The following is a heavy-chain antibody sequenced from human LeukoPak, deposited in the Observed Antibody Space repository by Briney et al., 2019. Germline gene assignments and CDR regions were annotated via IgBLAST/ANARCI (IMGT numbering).Heavy chain of an antibody. Sequence: ASVKVSCKVSGYTLTELSMHWVLQAPGKGLEWMGGFDPEDGETIYAQKFQGRVTMTEDTSTDTAYMELSSLRSEDTAVYYCATKLIDYYDSSGYPWPFDYWGQGTLVTVSS. CDR1: GYTLTELS. V-gene: IGHV1-24*01. J-gene: IGHJ4*02. CDR2: FDPEDGET. CDR3: ATKLIDYYDSSGYPWPFDY. D-gene: IGHD3-22*01.